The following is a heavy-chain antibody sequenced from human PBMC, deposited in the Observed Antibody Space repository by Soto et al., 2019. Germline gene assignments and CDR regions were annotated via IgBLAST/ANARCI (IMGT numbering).Heavy chain of an antibody. Sequence: QVQLQESGPGLVKPSQTQSLTCTVSGGSISSGGYYWSWIRQHPGKGLEWIGYIYYSGSTYYNPSHKSRVTISVDTSKNQFSLQLSSVTAADTAVYYCARVLYGIRFLATFDPWGHGTLVTVSS. CDR3: ARVLYGIRFLATFDP. D-gene: IGHD3-3*01. V-gene: IGHV4-31*03. CDR2: IYYSGST. J-gene: IGHJ5*02. CDR1: GGSISSGGYY.